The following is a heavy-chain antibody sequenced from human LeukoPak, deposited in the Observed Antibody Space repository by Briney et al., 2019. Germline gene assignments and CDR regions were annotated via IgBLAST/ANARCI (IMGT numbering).Heavy chain of an antibody. D-gene: IGHD1-1*01. CDR3: AKVGYRDWFDP. CDR2: ISISGRTT. CDR1: GFIFSNSE. V-gene: IGHV3-48*03. Sequence: GRSLRLSCAASGFIFSNSEMHWVRQAPGKELQWVSYISISGRTTYYTDSVKGRFTISRDNARNSLYLQMNSLTAEDTAIYYCAKVGYRDWFDPWGQGTLVTVSS. J-gene: IGHJ5*02.